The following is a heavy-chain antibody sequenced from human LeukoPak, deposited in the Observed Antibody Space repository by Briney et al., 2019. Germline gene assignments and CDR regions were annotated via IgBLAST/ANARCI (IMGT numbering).Heavy chain of an antibody. J-gene: IGHJ4*02. CDR1: GYSISSGYY. CDR3: AKGGIRYFDWLFFDY. CDR2: ISGSGGST. Sequence: PSETLSLTCTVSGYSISSGYYWGWIRQPPGKGLEWVSAISGSGGSTYYADSVKGRFTISRDNSKNTLYLQMNSLRAEDTAVYYCAKGGIRYFDWLFFDYWGQGTLVTVSS. V-gene: IGHV3-23*01. D-gene: IGHD3-9*01.